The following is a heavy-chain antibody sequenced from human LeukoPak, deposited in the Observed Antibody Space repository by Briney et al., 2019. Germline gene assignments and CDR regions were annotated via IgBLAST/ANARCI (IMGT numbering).Heavy chain of an antibody. CDR1: GFTFGSYG. Sequence: GGSLRLSCAASGFTFGSYGMHWVRQAPGKGLEWVAFIRYDGSNKYYADSVKGRFTISRDNSKNTLYLQMNSLRAEDTAVYYCAKGRCSGGSRYLGANYYYYMDVWGKGTTVTISS. V-gene: IGHV3-30*02. CDR3: AKGRCSGGSRYLGANYYYYMDV. D-gene: IGHD2-15*01. J-gene: IGHJ6*03. CDR2: IRYDGSNK.